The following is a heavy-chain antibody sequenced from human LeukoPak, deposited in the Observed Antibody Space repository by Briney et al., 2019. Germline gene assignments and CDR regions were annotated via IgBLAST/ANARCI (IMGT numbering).Heavy chain of an antibody. V-gene: IGHV1-2*02. CDR1: AYTFTDSY. CDR3: ARDGDFDY. J-gene: IGHJ4*02. Sequence: ASVKVSCKASAYTFTDSYINWVRQAPGQGLEWMGWINPNTGVTNYARKFQGRVTMTRDTSINTAYMELSRLTSDDAALYYCARDGDFDYWGQGTLVTVSS. CDR2: INPNTGVT. D-gene: IGHD2-15*01.